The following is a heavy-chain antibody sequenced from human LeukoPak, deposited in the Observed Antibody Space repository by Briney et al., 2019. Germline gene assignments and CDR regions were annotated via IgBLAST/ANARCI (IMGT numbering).Heavy chain of an antibody. J-gene: IGHJ4*02. CDR2: ISGDGVST. Sequence: GGSLRLSCVASGLPMADFAMHWVRQAPGKGLEWVSLISGDGVSTFYADSVKGRFSISRDNSKNSLYLEMNSLRTEDAAMYYCAKESGKFDYWGQGTLVAVSS. CDR3: AKESGKFDY. V-gene: IGHV3-43*02. CDR1: GLPMADFA.